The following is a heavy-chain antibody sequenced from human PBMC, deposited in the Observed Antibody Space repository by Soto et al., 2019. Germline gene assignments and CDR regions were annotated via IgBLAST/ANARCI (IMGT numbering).Heavy chain of an antibody. Sequence: ASVKVSCKVSGYTLTELSMHWVRQAPGKGLEWMGGFDPEDGETIYAQKFQGRVTMTEDTSTDTAYMELSSLRSEDTAVYYCATREGGYFDWYNDYWGQGTLVTVSS. CDR1: GYTLTELS. V-gene: IGHV1-24*01. D-gene: IGHD3-9*01. CDR2: FDPEDGET. J-gene: IGHJ4*02. CDR3: ATREGGYFDWYNDY.